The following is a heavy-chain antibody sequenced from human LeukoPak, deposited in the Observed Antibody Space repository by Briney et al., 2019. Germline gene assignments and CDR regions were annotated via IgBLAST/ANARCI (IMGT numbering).Heavy chain of an antibody. CDR1: GTSISSYY. CDR3: ARVWRVRGVRTYYYYTDV. D-gene: IGHD3-10*01. CDR2: IYDSGNT. J-gene: IGHJ6*03. V-gene: IGHV4-4*07. Sequence: SQTLSLTCTVSGTSISSYYWSWIRQPAGKGLEWIGRIYDSGNTNYNPSLKSRVTMSLDTSKSQFSLKLTSVTAADTAVYYCARVWRVRGVRTYYYYTDVWGKGTTVTVSS.